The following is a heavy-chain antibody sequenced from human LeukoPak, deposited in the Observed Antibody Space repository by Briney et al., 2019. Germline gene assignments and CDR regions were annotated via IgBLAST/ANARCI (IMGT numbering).Heavy chain of an antibody. CDR2: ISGSGSST. V-gene: IGHV3-23*01. Sequence: PGGSLRLSCAASGFTFSSYAMSWVRQAPGKGLEWVPDISGSGSSTYYADSVKGRFTISRDNSKNTLYLQMNTLRAEDTAVYYCARDRDTSRYIGGYFDYWSQGTLVTVSS. J-gene: IGHJ4*02. D-gene: IGHD1-26*01. CDR1: GFTFSSYA. CDR3: ARDRDTSRYIGGYFDY.